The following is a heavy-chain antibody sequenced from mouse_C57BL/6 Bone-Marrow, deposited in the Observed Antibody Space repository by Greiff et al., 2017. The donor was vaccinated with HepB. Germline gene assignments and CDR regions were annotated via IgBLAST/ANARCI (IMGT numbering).Heavy chain of an antibody. Sequence: VQVVESGPGLVAPSQSLSITCTVSGFSLTSYGVSWVRQPPGKGLEWLGVIWGDGSTNYHSALISRLSISKDNSKSQVFLKLNSLHTDDTATYYCAKPRTMVTTEDWYFDVWGTGTTVTVSS. V-gene: IGHV2-3*01. J-gene: IGHJ1*03. CDR2: IWGDGST. CDR3: AKPRTMVTTEDWYFDV. D-gene: IGHD2-2*01. CDR1: GFSLTSYG.